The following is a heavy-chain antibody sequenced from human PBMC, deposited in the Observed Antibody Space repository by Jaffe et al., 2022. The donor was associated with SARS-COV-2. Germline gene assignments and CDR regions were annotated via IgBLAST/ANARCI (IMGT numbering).Heavy chain of an antibody. J-gene: IGHJ3*02. Sequence: QVQLVQSGAEVKKPGASVKVSCKASGYTFTSYYMHWVRQAPGQGLEWMGIINPSGGSTSYAQKFQGRVTMTRDTSTSTVYMELSSLRSEDTAVYYCARGGLGVVVITSPAGGAFDIWGQGTMVTVSS. D-gene: IGHD3-22*01. CDR1: GYTFTSYY. CDR3: ARGGLGVVVITSPAGGAFDI. V-gene: IGHV1-46*01. CDR2: INPSGGST.